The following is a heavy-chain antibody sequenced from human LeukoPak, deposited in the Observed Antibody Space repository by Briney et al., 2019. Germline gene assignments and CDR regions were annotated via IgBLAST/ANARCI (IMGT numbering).Heavy chain of an antibody. CDR1: GFTFSSYA. CDR3: ARAPGTTGYLDY. Sequence: GGSLRLSCAASGFTFSSYAMNWVRQAPGKGLEWVAVISYDGSDKYYADSVKGRFTISRDNSKNTLYLQMNSLRADDTSKYYCARAPGTTGYLDYWGRGTLVTVSS. V-gene: IGHV3-30*04. J-gene: IGHJ4*02. CDR2: ISYDGSDK. D-gene: IGHD3-9*01.